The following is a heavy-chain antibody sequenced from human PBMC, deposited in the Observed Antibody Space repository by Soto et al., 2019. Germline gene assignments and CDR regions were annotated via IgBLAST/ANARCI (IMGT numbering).Heavy chain of an antibody. CDR3: VRRHVSATGIDWFDP. CDR1: GYTFTSYG. Sequence: ASVKVSCKASGYTFTSYGIHWVRQAPGQRLGWMGWVNAANGDTKYSPKFQGRVTITRDTSASTAYMELSSLRSEDTAGYYCVRRHVSATGIDWFDPWGQGTLVTVSS. D-gene: IGHD6-13*01. V-gene: IGHV1-3*01. CDR2: VNAANGDT. J-gene: IGHJ5*02.